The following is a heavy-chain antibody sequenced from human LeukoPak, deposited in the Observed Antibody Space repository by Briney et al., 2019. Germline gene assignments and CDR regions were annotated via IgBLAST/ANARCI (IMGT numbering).Heavy chain of an antibody. D-gene: IGHD3-22*01. CDR2: ISWNSGSI. Sequence: PGRSLRLSCAASGFTFDDYAMHWVRQAPGKGLEWVSGISWNSGSIGYADSVKGRFAISRDNAKNSLYLQMNSLRAEDTALYYCAKDMGPDSSGYYYYYYGMDVWGQGTTVTVSS. V-gene: IGHV3-9*01. CDR3: AKDMGPDSSGYYYYYYGMDV. J-gene: IGHJ6*02. CDR1: GFTFDDYA.